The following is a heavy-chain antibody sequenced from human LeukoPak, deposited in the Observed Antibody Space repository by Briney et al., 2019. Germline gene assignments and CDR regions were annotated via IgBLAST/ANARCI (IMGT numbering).Heavy chain of an antibody. CDR1: GYTFTSYD. CDR2: MNPNSGNT. Sequence: GASVKVSCKASGYTFTSYDINWVRQATGQGFEWMGWMNPNSGNTGYAQKFQGRVTMTRNTSISTAYMELSSLRSEDTAVYYCARSGRLLLWFGELLSGAPYFDYWGQGTLVTVSS. V-gene: IGHV1-8*01. D-gene: IGHD3-10*01. J-gene: IGHJ4*02. CDR3: ARSGRLLLWFGELLSGAPYFDY.